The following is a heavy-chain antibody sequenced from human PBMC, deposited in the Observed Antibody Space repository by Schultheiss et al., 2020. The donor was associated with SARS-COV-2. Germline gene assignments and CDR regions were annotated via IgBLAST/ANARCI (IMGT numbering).Heavy chain of an antibody. CDR2: IYYSGST. V-gene: IGHV4-30-4*01. CDR1: GGSISSGGYY. Sequence: SQTLSLTCTVSGGSISSGGYYWSWIRQPPGKGLEWIGYIYYSGSTYYNPSLKSRVTISVDTSKNQFSLKLSSVTAADTAVYYCARDHHAEGVDVWGQGTTVTVSS. J-gene: IGHJ6*02. D-gene: IGHD1-14*01. CDR3: ARDHHAEGVDV.